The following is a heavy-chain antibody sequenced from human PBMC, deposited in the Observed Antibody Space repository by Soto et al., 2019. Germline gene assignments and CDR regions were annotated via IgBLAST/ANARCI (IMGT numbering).Heavy chain of an antibody. J-gene: IGHJ4*02. CDR3: TARDQGRFDH. CDR1: GGTFNTLS. CDR2: IIPFFDST. D-gene: IGHD2-2*01. Sequence: QVQLVQSGAEGKRPGSSVKVSCTPSGGTFNTLSINWVRQAPGQGLEWMGAIIPFFDSTNYAQKFQDRVTITADKSLGTAYMELTSMRSDDTAFYYCTARDQGRFDHWGQGTPITVPS. V-gene: IGHV1-69*06.